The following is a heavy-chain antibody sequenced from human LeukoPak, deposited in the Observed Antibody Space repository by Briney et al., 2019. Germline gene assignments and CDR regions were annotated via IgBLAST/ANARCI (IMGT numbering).Heavy chain of an antibody. J-gene: IGHJ5*02. CDR3: SGWDGYNES. V-gene: IGHV3-73*01. D-gene: IGHD5-24*01. Sequence: GGSLKPSCAASGFNFRDSTVYWVRQVPGKGLEWIGRIRSKANSYSTAVAASVKGRFSIARDDSKSTAFLQMNSLKSEDTAVYYCSGWDGYNESWGQGTLVTVSS. CDR2: IRSKANSYST. CDR1: GFNFRDST.